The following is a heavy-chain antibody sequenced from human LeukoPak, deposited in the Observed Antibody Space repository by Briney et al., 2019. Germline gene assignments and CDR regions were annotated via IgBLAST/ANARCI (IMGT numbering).Heavy chain of an antibody. Sequence: GGSLRLSCAAAGFTFSSYGMHWVRQAPGKGLEWVADMRYDGSNKYYADSVKGRFTISRDNSKNTLYLQMNSLRAEDTGVYYRAKDPFRYSSGWTVYSDYWGQGTLVTVSS. CDR2: MRYDGSNK. CDR1: GFTFSSYG. CDR3: AKDPFRYSSGWTVYSDY. D-gene: IGHD6-19*01. J-gene: IGHJ4*02. V-gene: IGHV3-33*06.